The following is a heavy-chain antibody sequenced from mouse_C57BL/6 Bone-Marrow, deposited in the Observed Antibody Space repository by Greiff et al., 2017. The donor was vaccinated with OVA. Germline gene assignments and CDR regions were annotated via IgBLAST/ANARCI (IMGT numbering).Heavy chain of an antibody. CDR2: IYPRSGNT. Sequence: QVQLQQSGAELVKPGASVKLSCKASGYTFTSYWMHWVKQRPGRGLEWIGEIYPRSGNTYYNEKFKGKATLTADKSSSTAYMELRSLTSEDSAVYFCARPYYGKENWGQGTTLTVSS. V-gene: IGHV1-81*01. J-gene: IGHJ2*01. D-gene: IGHD2-10*01. CDR3: ARPYYGKEN. CDR1: GYTFTSYW.